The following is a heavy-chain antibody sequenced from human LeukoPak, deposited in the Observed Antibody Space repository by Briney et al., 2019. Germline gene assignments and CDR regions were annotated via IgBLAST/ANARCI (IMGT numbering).Heavy chain of an antibody. V-gene: IGHV3-30*02. Sequence: GGSLRLSSAASGFTLSSYGMHWVRQAPGKGLEWVAYIRYDGSNKYYADSVKGRYTISRDNSKNTLYLQMNNLRAEDTAVFYCAKDPSSGWYVYFHHWGQGTLVSVSS. D-gene: IGHD6-19*01. CDR1: GFTLSSYG. CDR2: IRYDGSNK. J-gene: IGHJ1*01. CDR3: AKDPSSGWYVYFHH.